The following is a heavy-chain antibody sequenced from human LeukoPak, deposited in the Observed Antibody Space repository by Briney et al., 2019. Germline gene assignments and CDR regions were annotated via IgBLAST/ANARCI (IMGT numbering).Heavy chain of an antibody. Sequence: GGSLRLSCVASGFTFYSYAMSWVRQAPGKGLEWVSGVSGSGSTTYYADSVQGRFIISRDNAKNSLYLQMNSLRAEDTAVYYCARDTGPAKYYDFWSGWGPPYYYYGMDVWGQGTTVTVSS. J-gene: IGHJ6*02. CDR1: GFTFYSYA. V-gene: IGHV3-23*01. CDR2: VSGSGSTT. CDR3: ARDTGPAKYYDFWSGWGPPYYYYGMDV. D-gene: IGHD3-3*01.